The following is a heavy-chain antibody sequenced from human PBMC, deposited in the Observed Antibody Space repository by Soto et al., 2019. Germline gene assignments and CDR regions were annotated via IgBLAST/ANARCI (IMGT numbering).Heavy chain of an antibody. CDR2: IYYGGTT. V-gene: IGHV3-66*01. J-gene: IGHJ6*02. D-gene: IGHD6-13*01. Sequence: EVQLVESGGGLVQPGGSLRISCAASGLTVSTNYMSWVRQAPGKGLEWVSIIYYGGTTYYADSVKGRCTISRDDSKNTLYSQMHRLRAEDTAVYYCARDHDTSRGDWAYYGIDVWGQGTTVTVSS. CDR1: GLTVSTNY. CDR3: ARDHDTSRGDWAYYGIDV.